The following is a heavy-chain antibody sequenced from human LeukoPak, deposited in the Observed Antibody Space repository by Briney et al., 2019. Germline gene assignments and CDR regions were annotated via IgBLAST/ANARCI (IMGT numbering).Heavy chain of an antibody. CDR1: GFTFSSYG. D-gene: IGHD3-22*01. Sequence: GGSLRLSCAASGFTFSSYGMHWVRQAPGKGLEWVAVISYDGSNKYYADSVKGRFTISRDNSKNTLYLQMNSLRAEDTAVYYCARDYYYDSSGYYYDRGQGTLVTVSS. CDR3: ARDYYYDSSGYYYD. CDR2: ISYDGSNK. J-gene: IGHJ4*02. V-gene: IGHV3-30*03.